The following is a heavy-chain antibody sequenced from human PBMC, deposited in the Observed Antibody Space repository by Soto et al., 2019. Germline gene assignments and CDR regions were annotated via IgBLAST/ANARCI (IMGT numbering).Heavy chain of an antibody. Sequence: PSETLSLTCTVSGGSISSYYWSWIRQPPGKGLEWIGYIYYSGSTNYNPSLKSRVTISVDTSKNQFSLKLSSVTAADTAVHYCARAGVTLYNWFDPWGQGTLVTVSS. J-gene: IGHJ5*02. CDR2: IYYSGST. CDR1: GGSISSYY. V-gene: IGHV4-59*01. CDR3: ARAGVTLYNWFDP. D-gene: IGHD2-21*02.